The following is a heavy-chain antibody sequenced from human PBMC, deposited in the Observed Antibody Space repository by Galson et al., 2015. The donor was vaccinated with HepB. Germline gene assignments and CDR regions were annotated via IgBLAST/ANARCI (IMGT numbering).Heavy chain of an antibody. CDR3: AYWYSSSPQGSITVAGTGVDY. CDR1: GFTFSSYA. CDR2: ISYDGSNK. V-gene: IGHV3-30-3*01. J-gene: IGHJ4*02. Sequence: SLRLSCAASGFTFSSYAMHWVRQAPGKGLEWVAVISYDGSNKYYADSVKGRFTISRDNSKNTLYLQMNSLRAEDTAVYYCAYWYSSSPQGSITVAGTGVDYWGQGTLVTVSS. D-gene: IGHD6-19*01.